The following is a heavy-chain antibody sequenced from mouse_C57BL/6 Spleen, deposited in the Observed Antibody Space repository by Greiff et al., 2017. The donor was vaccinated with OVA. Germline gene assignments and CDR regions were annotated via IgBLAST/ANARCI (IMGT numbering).Heavy chain of an antibody. J-gene: IGHJ4*01. CDR1: GFTFSDYY. CDR2: ISNGGGST. V-gene: IGHV5-12*01. D-gene: IGHD2-3*01. Sequence: EVKLMESGGGLVQPGGSLKLSCAASGFTFSDYYMYWVRQTPEKRLEWVAYISNGGGSTYYPDTVKGRFTISRDNAKNTLYLQMSRLKSEDTAMYYCARHPLYDGYPYAMDYWGQGTSVTVSS. CDR3: ARHPLYDGYPYAMDY.